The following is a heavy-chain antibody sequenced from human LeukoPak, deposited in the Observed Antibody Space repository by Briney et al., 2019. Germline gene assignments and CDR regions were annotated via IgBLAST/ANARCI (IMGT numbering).Heavy chain of an antibody. D-gene: IGHD3-10*01. J-gene: IGHJ4*02. V-gene: IGHV3-43D*03. CDR3: AKAAAFGEAEEYYFDY. CDR2: ISWDGGST. CDR1: GFTFDDYA. Sequence: GGSLRLSCAASGFTFDDYAMHWVRQAPGKGLEWVSLISWDGGSTYYADSVKGRFTISRDNSKNSLYLQMNSLRAEDTALYYCAKAAAFGEAEEYYFDYWGQGTLVTVSS.